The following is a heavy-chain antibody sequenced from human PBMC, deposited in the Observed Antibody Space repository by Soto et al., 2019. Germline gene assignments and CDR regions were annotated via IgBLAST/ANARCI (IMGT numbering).Heavy chain of an antibody. V-gene: IGHV3-23*01. CDR3: AKAKNDYNWDNRPPFDY. Sequence: GGSLRLSCDASGFTLRNYAMTWIRQAPGKGLEWVSLISANDVGTYYAESVKTRFTISTDQSRNTVYLQMDSLRADDTAIYYCAKAKNDYNWDNRPPFDYWGQGALVTVSS. J-gene: IGHJ4*02. CDR1: GFTLRNYA. CDR2: ISANDVGT. D-gene: IGHD1-20*01.